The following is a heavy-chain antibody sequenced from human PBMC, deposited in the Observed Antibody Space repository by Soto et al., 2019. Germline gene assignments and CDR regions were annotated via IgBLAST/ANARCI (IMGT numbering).Heavy chain of an antibody. J-gene: IGHJ6*02. Sequence: ASVKVSCKASGYTFTGYYMHWVRQAPGQGLERMGWINPNSGGTNYAQKFQGRVTMTRDTSISSAYMELSRLRSDDTAVYYCARDPLYCSSTSCYSYGMDVWGQGTTVTVSS. V-gene: IGHV1-2*02. CDR1: GYTFTGYY. CDR3: ARDPLYCSSTSCYSYGMDV. CDR2: INPNSGGT. D-gene: IGHD2-2*02.